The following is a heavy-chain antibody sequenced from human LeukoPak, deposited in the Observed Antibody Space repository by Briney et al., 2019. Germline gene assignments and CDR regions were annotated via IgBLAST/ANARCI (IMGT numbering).Heavy chain of an antibody. Sequence: GGSLRLSCAAPGFTFSNYEMNWVRQAPGKGLEWVSTISASDGGTYYADSVKGRFTISRDTSKNTLYLQMNSLRAEDTAVYYCAKRSLSNSGSFDYWGQGTLVTVSS. J-gene: IGHJ4*02. CDR2: ISASDGGT. D-gene: IGHD6-13*01. CDR3: AKRSLSNSGSFDY. V-gene: IGHV3-23*01. CDR1: GFTFSNYE.